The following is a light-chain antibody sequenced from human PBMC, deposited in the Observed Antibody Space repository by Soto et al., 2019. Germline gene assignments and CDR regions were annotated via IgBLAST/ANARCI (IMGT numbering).Light chain of an antibody. J-gene: IGKJ4*01. CDR2: GAS. CDR1: QSISSSY. Sequence: EIVLTQSPGSLSLSPGERATLSYRASQSISSSYLAWYQQKPGQAPRLLIYGASSRATGIPDRFSGSGSGTDFTLTINRLEPEDFAVYYCQQYGTSPLTFGGGTKVEIK. CDR3: QQYGTSPLT. V-gene: IGKV3-20*01.